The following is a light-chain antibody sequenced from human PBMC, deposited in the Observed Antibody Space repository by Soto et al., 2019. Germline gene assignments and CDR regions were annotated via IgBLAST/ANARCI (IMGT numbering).Light chain of an antibody. CDR2: GNI. CDR3: QSYGSSLSGYV. Sequence: VPTQPPPLSWAPWQRDTLPLPWNSSNIGAGYEVHWYQKLPGTAPKLLIYGNINRRSGGPDRFSGSKSGTSASLAITALQAEDEADYYCQSYGSSLSGYVFGTGTKVTVL. CDR1: SSNIGAGYE. V-gene: IGLV1-40*01. J-gene: IGLJ1*01.